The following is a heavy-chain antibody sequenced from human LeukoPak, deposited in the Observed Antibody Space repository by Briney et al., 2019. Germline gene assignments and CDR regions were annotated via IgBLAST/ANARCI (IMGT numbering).Heavy chain of an antibody. Sequence: SQTLSLTCTVSGGSISSGSYYWSWIRQPAGKGLEWIGRIYTSGSTNYNPSLKSRVTISVDTSKNQFSLKLSSVTAADTAVYYCARCGYSYGEYNWFDPWGQGTLVTVSS. D-gene: IGHD5-18*01. CDR2: IYTSGST. J-gene: IGHJ5*02. V-gene: IGHV4-61*02. CDR3: ARCGYSYGEYNWFDP. CDR1: GGSISSGSYY.